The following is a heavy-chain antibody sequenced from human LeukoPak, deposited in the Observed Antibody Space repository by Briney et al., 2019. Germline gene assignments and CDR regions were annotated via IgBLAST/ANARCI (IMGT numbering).Heavy chain of an antibody. CDR1: GGSISSSSYF. D-gene: IGHD6-13*01. CDR2: MYYGGST. Sequence: SETLSLTCTVSGGSISSSSYFWGWIRQPPWKGLEWIGSMYYGGSTYYNPSLKSRVTISVDTSKNHLSLRLSSVTAADTAVYYCARSMYSTNADSWGQGTLVTVSS. CDR3: ARSMYSTNADS. V-gene: IGHV4-39*02. J-gene: IGHJ4*02.